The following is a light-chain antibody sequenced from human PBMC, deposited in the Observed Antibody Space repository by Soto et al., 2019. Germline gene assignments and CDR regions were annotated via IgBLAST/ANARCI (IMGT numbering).Light chain of an antibody. CDR2: DVS. V-gene: IGLV2-14*01. CDR3: SSYISSSTYV. CDR1: SSDIGRYNY. J-gene: IGLJ1*01. Sequence: QSALTQPASVSGSPGQSITISCTGTSSDIGRYNYVSWYQQYPGKAPKFMIYDVSNRPSGVSNRFSGSKSSNTASLTISGLQAEDEADYYCSSYISSSTYVFGTGTKVTVL.